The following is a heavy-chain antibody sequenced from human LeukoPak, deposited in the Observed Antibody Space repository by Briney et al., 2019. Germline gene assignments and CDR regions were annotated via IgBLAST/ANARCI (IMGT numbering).Heavy chain of an antibody. CDR3: ARFYGSGSSIDY. V-gene: IGHV4-61*01. CDR1: GGSISSSSYY. Sequence: SETLSLTCTVSGGSISSSSYYWSWIRQPPGKGLEWIGYIYYSGSTNYNPSLKSRVTISVDTSKNQFSLKLSSVTAADTAVYYCARFYGSGSSIDYWGQGTLVTVSS. J-gene: IGHJ4*02. D-gene: IGHD3-10*01. CDR2: IYYSGST.